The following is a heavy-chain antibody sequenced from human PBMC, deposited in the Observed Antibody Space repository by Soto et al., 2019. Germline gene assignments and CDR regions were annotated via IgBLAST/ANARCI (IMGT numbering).Heavy chain of an antibody. D-gene: IGHD3-22*01. J-gene: IGHJ4*02. Sequence: ASVKVSCKASGYTFTSYGISWVRQAPGQGLEWMGWISAYNGNTNYAQKLQGRVTMTTDTSTSTAYMELRSLRSDDTAVYYCATGDYYDRSGYAVDYWGQGTLVTVSS. CDR3: ATGDYYDRSGYAVDY. CDR1: GYTFTSYG. V-gene: IGHV1-18*01. CDR2: ISAYNGNT.